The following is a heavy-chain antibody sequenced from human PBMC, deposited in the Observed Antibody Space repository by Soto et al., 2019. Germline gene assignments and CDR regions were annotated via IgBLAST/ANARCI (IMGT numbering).Heavy chain of an antibody. D-gene: IGHD3-3*01. CDR3: AREGRYYDFWSGYHHYYYMDV. Sequence: SETLSLTCAAYGGSFSGYYWSWIRQPPGKGLERIGEINHSGSTNYNPSLKSRVTISVDTSKNQFSLKLSSVTAADTAVYYCAREGRYYDFWSGYHHYYYMDVWGKGTTVTVSS. CDR1: GGSFSGYY. V-gene: IGHV4-34*01. CDR2: INHSGST. J-gene: IGHJ6*03.